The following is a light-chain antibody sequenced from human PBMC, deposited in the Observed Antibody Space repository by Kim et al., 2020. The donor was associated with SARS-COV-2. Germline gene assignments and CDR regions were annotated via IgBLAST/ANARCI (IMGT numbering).Light chain of an antibody. V-gene: IGKV2-30*02. J-gene: IGKJ2*01. CDR3: MQATQWPYT. Sequence: HPASISCRSSQSLVHSNGDTYLNWLQQRPGQSPRRLIYQVSSRDSGVPDRFSGSGSGNDFTLKISRVEAEDVGVYYCMQATQWPYTFGQGTKLEI. CDR1: QSLVHSNGDTY. CDR2: QVS.